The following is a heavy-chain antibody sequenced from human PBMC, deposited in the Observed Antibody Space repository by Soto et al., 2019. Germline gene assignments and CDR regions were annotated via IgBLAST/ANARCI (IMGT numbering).Heavy chain of an antibody. CDR1: GFIFSDNG. CDR3: TIVRVAESALDN. D-gene: IGHD3-10*02. J-gene: IGHJ4*02. Sequence: GGSLRLSCVGSGFIFSDNGMHWVRQTPGKGLEWVAFMSYDGSDTFYADSVKGRFTISRDNSKNTLFLHMSNLRAEDTAMYYCTIVRVAESALDNWGQGTLVPVSS. V-gene: IGHV3-30*02. CDR2: MSYDGSDT.